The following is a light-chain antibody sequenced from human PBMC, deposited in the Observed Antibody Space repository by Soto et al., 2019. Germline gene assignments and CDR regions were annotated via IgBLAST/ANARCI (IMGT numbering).Light chain of an antibody. CDR2: DVS. Sequence: QSVLTQPASVSGSPGQSITISCTGTTSDVGRYNYVSWYQQHPGKAPKLIIYDVSNRPSGVSNRFSGSKSGNTASLTISGLQAEDEADYYCNSYTSSSTYAFGTGTKVTV. V-gene: IGLV2-14*01. CDR3: NSYTSSSTYA. CDR1: TSDVGRYNY. J-gene: IGLJ1*01.